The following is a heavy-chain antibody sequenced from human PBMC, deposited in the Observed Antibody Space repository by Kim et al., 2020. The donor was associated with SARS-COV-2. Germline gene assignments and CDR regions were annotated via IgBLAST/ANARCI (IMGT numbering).Heavy chain of an antibody. CDR1: GFDFSSYY. Sequence: GGSLRLSCVASGFDFSSYYMHWVRQGSGKSLEWVSSIGTAGDTSYPGSVKGRFTISRENAKNSLYLEMNSMRVGDTAVYYCARTYCDSASCLFAMDVWG. V-gene: IGHV3-13*01. CDR2: IGTAGDT. J-gene: IGHJ6*02. CDR3: ARTYCDSASCLFAMDV. D-gene: IGHD2-2*01.